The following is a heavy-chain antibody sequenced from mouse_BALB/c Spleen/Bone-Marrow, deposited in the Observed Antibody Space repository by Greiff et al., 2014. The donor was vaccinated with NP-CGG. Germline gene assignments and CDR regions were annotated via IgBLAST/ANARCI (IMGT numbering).Heavy chain of an antibody. J-gene: IGHJ1*01. V-gene: IGHV1-7*01. CDR2: INPSTGYT. CDR1: GYTFTSYW. Sequence: QVQLQQPGAELAKLGASVKMSCKASGYTFTSYWMHWVKQRPGQGLEWIGYINPSTGYTEYNQKFKDKATLTADKSSSTAYMQLSSLTSEDSAVYYCARDWYFDVWGAGTTVTVSS. CDR3: ARDWYFDV.